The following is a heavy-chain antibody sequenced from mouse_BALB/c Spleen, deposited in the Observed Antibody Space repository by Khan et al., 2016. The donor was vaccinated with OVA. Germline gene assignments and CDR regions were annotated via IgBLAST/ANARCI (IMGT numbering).Heavy chain of an antibody. V-gene: IGHV3-2*02. CDR3: TRTAMIKY. Sequence: EVQLQESGPGLVKPSQSLSLTCTVTGYSITSGYGWNWIRQFPGNKLEWMGYISDSGSTNYNPSLKSRISITRDTSKNQFFLQFNSVTTEDTATSYCTRTAMIKYCGQGTSLTVSS. D-gene: IGHD1-2*01. CDR2: ISDSGST. J-gene: IGHJ2*02. CDR1: GYSITSGYG.